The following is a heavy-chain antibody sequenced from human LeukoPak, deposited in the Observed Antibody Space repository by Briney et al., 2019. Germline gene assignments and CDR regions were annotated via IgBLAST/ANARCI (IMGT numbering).Heavy chain of an antibody. V-gene: IGHV4-39*01. CDR1: GGSISSSSYY. CDR3: ARIIVSGYSYGELDY. D-gene: IGHD5-18*01. J-gene: IGHJ4*02. Sequence: PSETLSLTCTVSGGSISSSSYYWGWIRQPPGKGLEWIGSIYYSGSTYYNPSLKSRVTISVDTSKNQFSLKLSSVTAADTAVYYCARIIVSGYSYGELDYWGQGTLVTVSS. CDR2: IYYSGST.